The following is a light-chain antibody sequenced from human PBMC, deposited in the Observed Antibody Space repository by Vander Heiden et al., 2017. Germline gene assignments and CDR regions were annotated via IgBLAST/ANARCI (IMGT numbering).Light chain of an antibody. CDR3: QQRRNWPIT. Sequence: EIVLTPSPATLSLSPGARATLSCKASQHISNFLAWYKQKPGQAPRLLIYDAFKRATGIPARFSGSGSGTDFTLTISSLEPEDFAVYYCQQRRNWPITFGQGTRVEIE. CDR2: DAF. V-gene: IGKV3-11*01. CDR1: QHISNF. J-gene: IGKJ5*01.